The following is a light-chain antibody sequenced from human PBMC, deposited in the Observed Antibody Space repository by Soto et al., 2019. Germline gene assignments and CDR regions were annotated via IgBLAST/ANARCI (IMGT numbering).Light chain of an antibody. V-gene: IGKV3-20*01. CDR1: QSVNTN. Sequence: EVVLGQSPGTLSLSPGERATLSCRASQSVNTNLACYQQKPGQAPRLLIYGASTRATGIPDRFSGSGSGTDFTLTISRLEPEDFAVYYCQQYGSSPRTFGQGTKVDIK. CDR2: GAS. CDR3: QQYGSSPRT. J-gene: IGKJ1*01.